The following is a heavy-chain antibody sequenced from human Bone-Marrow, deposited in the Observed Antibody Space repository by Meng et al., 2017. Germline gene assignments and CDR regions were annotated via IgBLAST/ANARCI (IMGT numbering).Heavy chain of an antibody. CDR3: ARGIAYCGGDCYSLGDAFDI. Sequence: GESLKIFCAASGFTFSDYYMSWIRQAPGKGLEWVSYISSSGSTIYYADSVKGRFTISRDNAKNSLYLQMNSLRAEDTAVYYCARGIAYCGGDCYSLGDAFDIWGQGTMVTVSS. D-gene: IGHD2-21*02. J-gene: IGHJ3*02. V-gene: IGHV3-11*04. CDR2: ISSSGSTI. CDR1: GFTFSDYY.